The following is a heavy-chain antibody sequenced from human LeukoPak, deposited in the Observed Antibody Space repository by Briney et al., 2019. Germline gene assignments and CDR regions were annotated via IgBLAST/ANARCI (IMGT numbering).Heavy chain of an antibody. J-gene: IGHJ6*02. CDR3: AKYGRSGYSSGMDV. CDR2: ISGSGAST. V-gene: IGHV3-23*01. Sequence: GGSLRLSCAASGLTFSSYAMSWVRQAPGKGLEWLSTISGSGASTYYADSVKGRFTISRGNSKNTLYLQMNSLRAEDTAVYYCAKYGRSGYSSGMDVWGQGTTVTASS. D-gene: IGHD2-15*01. CDR1: GLTFSSYA.